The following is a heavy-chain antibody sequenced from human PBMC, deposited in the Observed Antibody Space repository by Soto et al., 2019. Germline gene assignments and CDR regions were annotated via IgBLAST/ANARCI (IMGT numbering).Heavy chain of an antibody. CDR2: ISGSGGST. CDR3: AMRSSGWYFEY. D-gene: IGHD6-19*01. J-gene: IGHJ4*02. V-gene: IGHV3-23*01. Sequence: EVQLLESGGGLVQPGGSLRLSCAASGFTFSSYAMTWARQAPGKGLEWVSVISGSGGSTYYTDSVKGRFTISRDNSKNTLYLQMNSLRAEDTAVYYCAMRSSGWYFEYWGQGTLVTVSS. CDR1: GFTFSSYA.